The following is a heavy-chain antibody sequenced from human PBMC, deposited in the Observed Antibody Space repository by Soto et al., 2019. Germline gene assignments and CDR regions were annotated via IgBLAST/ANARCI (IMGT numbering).Heavy chain of an antibody. Sequence: SETLSLTCPVSGGSISNSSYYWGWIRRPPGKGLEWIGTIYYSGSTYYNPSLKSRLTISVDTSKNQFSLKLSSVTAADTAVYYCARVKASGVNFDYWGQGTLVTVSS. CDR2: IYYSGST. CDR1: GGSISNSSYY. J-gene: IGHJ4*02. CDR3: ARVKASGVNFDY. D-gene: IGHD3-10*01. V-gene: IGHV4-39*07.